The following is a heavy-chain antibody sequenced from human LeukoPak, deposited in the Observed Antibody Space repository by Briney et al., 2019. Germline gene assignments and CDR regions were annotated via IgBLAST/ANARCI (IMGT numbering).Heavy chain of an antibody. CDR2: IYSGGST. J-gene: IGHJ4*02. CDR3: ARDSGGFEGVFDY. CDR1: GFTVSSNY. D-gene: IGHD2-15*01. Sequence: PGGSLRLSCAASGFTVSSNYMSWVRQAPGKGLEWVSVIYSGGSTYYADSVKGRFTISRDNSKNTLYLQMNSLRAEDTAVYYCARDSGGFEGVFDYWGQGTLVTVSS. V-gene: IGHV3-53*01.